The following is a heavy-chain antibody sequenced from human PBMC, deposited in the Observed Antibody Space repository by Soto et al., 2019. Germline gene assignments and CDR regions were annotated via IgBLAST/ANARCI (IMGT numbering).Heavy chain of an antibody. CDR2: INHRGTT. CDR1: GGSFSGYY. J-gene: IGHJ1*01. V-gene: IGHV4-34*02. Sequence: QVQLQQWGSGFLKPSETLSLTCAVYGGSFSGYYWTWIRQPPGKRLEWIGEINHRGTTNYSPSLKSRVAPSVDTSKNQFSLKLPSVTAADTAVYYCGRGERNSSSWELDFWGQGNLVTVSS. D-gene: IGHD6-13*01. CDR3: GRGERNSSSWELDF.